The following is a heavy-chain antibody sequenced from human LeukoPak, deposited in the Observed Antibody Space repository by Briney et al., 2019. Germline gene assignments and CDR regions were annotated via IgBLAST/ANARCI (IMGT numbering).Heavy chain of an antibody. CDR1: GFTFSSYG. CDR3: ARDRDYGDYNTQDLFVY. Sequence: PGGSLRLSCAASGFTFSSYGMHWVRQAPGKGLEWVAVIWYDGSNKYYADSVKGRFTISRDNSKNTLYLQMNSLRAEDTAVYYCARDRDYGDYNTQDLFVYWGQGTLVTVSS. CDR2: IWYDGSNK. V-gene: IGHV3-33*01. J-gene: IGHJ4*02. D-gene: IGHD4-17*01.